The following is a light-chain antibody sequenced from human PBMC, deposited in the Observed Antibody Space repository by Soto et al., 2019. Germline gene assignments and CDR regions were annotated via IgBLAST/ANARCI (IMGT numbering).Light chain of an antibody. J-gene: IGKJ1*01. CDR3: PQYGSSPWT. CDR2: GAS. V-gene: IGKV3-20*01. Sequence: EIVLTQSPGTLSLSPGERATLSCRASQSVSSAHLAWYQQKPGQAPRLLIYGASSRAAGIPDRFSGSGSGTDFPLTISRLEPEDFAVYFCPQYGSSPWTFGQGTKVEIK. CDR1: QSVSSAH.